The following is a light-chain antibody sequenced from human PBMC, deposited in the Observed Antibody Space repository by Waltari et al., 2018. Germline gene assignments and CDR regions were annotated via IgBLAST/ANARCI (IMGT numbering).Light chain of an antibody. CDR1: QSVASW. CDR3: QQYNNNSPFA. J-gene: IGKJ3*01. CDR2: KAS. Sequence: DIQMTQSPATLSASVGDSVTLTCRASQSVASWVAWYQQKPGKAPKLLIYKASTLESGVPSRFSGSGSGTEFTLSITSLQPDDFATYYCQQYNNNSPFAFGPGTRVDIK. V-gene: IGKV1-5*03.